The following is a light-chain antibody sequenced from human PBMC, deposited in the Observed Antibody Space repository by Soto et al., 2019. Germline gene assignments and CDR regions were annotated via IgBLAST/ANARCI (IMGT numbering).Light chain of an antibody. CDR2: EVT. V-gene: IGLV2-8*01. Sequence: QSALTQPPSASGSPGQTVTISCTGTSSDVGGYDYVSWYQQHPGEAPKLIIYEVTKRPSGVPDRFSGSKSGNTASLTVSGLQAEDEADCHCASYAGGKNFYVFGTGTKLTVL. J-gene: IGLJ1*01. CDR1: SSDVGGYDY. CDR3: ASYAGGKNFYV.